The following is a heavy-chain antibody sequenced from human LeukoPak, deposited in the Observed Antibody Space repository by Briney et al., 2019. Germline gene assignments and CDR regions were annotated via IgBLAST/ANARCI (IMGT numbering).Heavy chain of an antibody. V-gene: IGHV4-39*07. J-gene: IGHJ3*02. Sequence: SETLSLTCTVSGGSISSSSYYWGWIRQPPGKGLEWIGSIYYSGSTYYNPSLKSRVTISVDTPKNQFSLKLSSVTAADTAVYYCARRRVECSSTSCYDDAFDIWGQGTMVTVSS. D-gene: IGHD2-2*01. CDR3: ARRRVECSSTSCYDDAFDI. CDR1: GGSISSSSYY. CDR2: IYYSGST.